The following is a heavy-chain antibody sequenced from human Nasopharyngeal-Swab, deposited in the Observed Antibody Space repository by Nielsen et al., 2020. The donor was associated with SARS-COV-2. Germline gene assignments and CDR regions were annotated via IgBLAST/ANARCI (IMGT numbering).Heavy chain of an antibody. Sequence: GGSLRLSCAASGFTFSRFGMGWVRQAPGKGLEWVSAISASGVTTYYADSVKGRFTISRDNSKNTMYLQMNSLRAEDTAVYYCARTGGSYFDYWGQGTLVTVSS. D-gene: IGHD1-26*01. J-gene: IGHJ4*02. CDR3: ARTGGSYFDY. CDR1: GFTFSRFG. V-gene: IGHV3-23*01. CDR2: ISASGVTT.